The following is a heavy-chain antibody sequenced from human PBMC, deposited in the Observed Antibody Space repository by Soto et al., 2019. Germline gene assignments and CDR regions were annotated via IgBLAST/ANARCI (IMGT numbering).Heavy chain of an antibody. CDR1: GGTFSSYT. CDR2: IIPILGIA. J-gene: IGHJ5*02. Sequence: QVQLVQSGAEVKKPGSSVKVSCKASGGTFSSYTISWVRQAPGQGLEWMGRIIPILGIANYAQKFQGRVTITADKSTSTADMELSSLRSEDTAVYYCARVGSDYGDYTEFDPWGQGTLVTVSS. V-gene: IGHV1-69*02. CDR3: ARVGSDYGDYTEFDP. D-gene: IGHD4-17*01.